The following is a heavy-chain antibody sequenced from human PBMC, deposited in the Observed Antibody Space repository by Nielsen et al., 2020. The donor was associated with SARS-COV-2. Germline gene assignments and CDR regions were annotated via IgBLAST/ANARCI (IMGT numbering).Heavy chain of an antibody. Sequence: PGKGLEWIGYIYYSGSTNYNPSLKSRVTISVDTSKNQFSLKLSSVTAADTAVYYCAREGYYGSGSYYNVVWFDPWGQGTLVTVSS. V-gene: IGHV4-59*12. D-gene: IGHD3-10*01. CDR2: IYYSGST. CDR3: AREGYYGSGSYYNVVWFDP. J-gene: IGHJ5*02.